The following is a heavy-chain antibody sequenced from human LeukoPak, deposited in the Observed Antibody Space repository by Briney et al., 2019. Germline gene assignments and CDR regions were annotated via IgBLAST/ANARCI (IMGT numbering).Heavy chain of an antibody. Sequence: GGSLRLSCTASGFTFSAYAMARVRQASGKGLEWVSGMTANGGRTYYADSVKGRFTISRDNSKNTLYLQMNSLRVEDTAVYYCPKRDHSDDSGYAPLFDAWGQGTLVTVSS. CDR1: GFTFSAYA. J-gene: IGHJ4*02. V-gene: IGHV3-23*01. D-gene: IGHD3-22*01. CDR2: MTANGGRT. CDR3: PKRDHSDDSGYAPLFDA.